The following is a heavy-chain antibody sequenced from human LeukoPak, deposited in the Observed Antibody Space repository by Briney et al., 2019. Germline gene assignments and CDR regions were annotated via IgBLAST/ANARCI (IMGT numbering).Heavy chain of an antibody. Sequence: GSLRLSCAASGFTVSSIHMVWVRQAPGKGLEWVSATYTGGNSYYADSVKGRFIISRDISKNTLYLQMNSLRAEDLALYYCARGGRGSAAVVAPRSFDIWGQGTMVTVSS. D-gene: IGHD3-22*01. J-gene: IGHJ3*02. V-gene: IGHV3-53*01. CDR2: TYTGGNS. CDR1: GFTVSSIH. CDR3: ARGGRGSAAVVAPRSFDI.